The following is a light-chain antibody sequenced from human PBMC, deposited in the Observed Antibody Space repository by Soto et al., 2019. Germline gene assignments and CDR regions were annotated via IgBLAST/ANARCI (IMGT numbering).Light chain of an antibody. Sequence: EIVLTQSPGTLSLSPGERATLSCRASQSVSSSFLAWYQQKPGQAPRLLIYGASSRATGIPDRFSGSGSGKDFTLTISRLEPEDVAVYYCQQYDRSPLTFGGGTKVEIK. CDR2: GAS. CDR1: QSVSSSF. CDR3: QQYDRSPLT. J-gene: IGKJ4*01. V-gene: IGKV3-20*01.